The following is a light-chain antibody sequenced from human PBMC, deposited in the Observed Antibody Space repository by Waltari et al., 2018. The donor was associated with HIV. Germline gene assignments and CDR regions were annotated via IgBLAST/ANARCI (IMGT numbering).Light chain of an antibody. CDR2: DKT. CDR1: SSNLWSHY. CDR3: GTWDSSLGGWV. J-gene: IGLJ3*02. Sequence: QSVLTQPPSVSAAPGQKVTISCSGSSSNLWSHYVSWYQQLPGAAPKLLIYDKTERPSGIPDRFSCAKSGTSATLGITGLQTGDEADYYCGTWDSSLGGWVFGGGTKLAVL. V-gene: IGLV1-51*01.